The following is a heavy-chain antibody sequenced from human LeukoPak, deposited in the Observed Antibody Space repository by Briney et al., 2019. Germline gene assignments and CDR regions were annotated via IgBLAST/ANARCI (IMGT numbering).Heavy chain of an antibody. J-gene: IGHJ4*02. CDR3: ARGLDSSGYYYGPLDY. CDR1: GFTVSSNY. Sequence: GGSLRLSCAASGFTVSSNYMSWVRQAPGKGLEWVSVIYSGGSTYYADSVKGRFTISRGNSKNTLYLQMNSLRAEDTAVYYCARGLDSSGYYYGPLDYWGQGTLVTVSS. CDR2: IYSGGST. D-gene: IGHD3-22*01. V-gene: IGHV3-66*02.